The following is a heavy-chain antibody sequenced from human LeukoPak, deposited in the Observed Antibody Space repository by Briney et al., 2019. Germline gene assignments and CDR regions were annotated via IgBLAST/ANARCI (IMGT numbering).Heavy chain of an antibody. CDR2: INPNSGGT. Sequence: PEASVKVSCKASGYTFTGYYMHWVRQAPGQGLEWMGWINPNSGGTYSAQKFQGWVTMTRDTSISTAYMELSRLTSDDTAVYYCARANALYCSSTSCLFDYWGQGTLVTVSS. D-gene: IGHD2-2*01. V-gene: IGHV1-2*04. CDR3: ARANALYCSSTSCLFDY. J-gene: IGHJ4*02. CDR1: GYTFTGYY.